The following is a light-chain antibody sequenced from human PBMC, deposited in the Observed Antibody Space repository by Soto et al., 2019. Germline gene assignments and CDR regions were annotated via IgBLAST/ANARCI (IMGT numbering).Light chain of an antibody. CDR2: GAS. Sequence: EIVMTQSPATLSVSPGERATLSCRASQSVATNLAWYQQKPVQPPRLLIYGASTRATGIPARFSGSGSGTEFTLTISSLQSVDFAVYSCQQYNNWPWTLGQGTKVDI. J-gene: IGKJ1*01. CDR1: QSVATN. V-gene: IGKV3-15*01. CDR3: QQYNNWPWT.